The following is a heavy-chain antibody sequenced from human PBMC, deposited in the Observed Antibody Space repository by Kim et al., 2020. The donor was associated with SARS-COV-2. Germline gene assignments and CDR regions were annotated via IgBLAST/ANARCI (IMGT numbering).Heavy chain of an antibody. J-gene: IGHJ6*02. D-gene: IGHD5-18*01. CDR2: ISGSGGST. Sequence: GGSLRLSCAASGFTFSSYAMSWVRQAPGKGLEWVSAISGSGGSTYYADSVKGRFTISRDNSKNTLYLQMNSLRAEDTAVYYCAKGRIRWIQLWLPLSFASMDVWGQGTTVTVSS. CDR3: AKGRIRWIQLWLPLSFASMDV. CDR1: GFTFSSYA. V-gene: IGHV3-23*01.